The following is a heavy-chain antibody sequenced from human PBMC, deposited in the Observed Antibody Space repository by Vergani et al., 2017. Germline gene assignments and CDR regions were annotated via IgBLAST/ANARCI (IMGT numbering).Heavy chain of an antibody. V-gene: IGHV3-23*01. Sequence: EVQLLESGGGLVQPGGSLRLSCAASGFTFSSYAMSWVRQAPGKGLEWVSAISGSGGSTYYADSVKGRFTISRDNSKNTLYLQMNSLRAEDTAVYYCAKNPLPSYRGPPTYFQHWGQGTLVTVSS. CDR2: ISGSGGST. CDR3: AKNPLPSYRGPPTYFQH. D-gene: IGHD1-26*01. CDR1: GFTFSSYA. J-gene: IGHJ1*01.